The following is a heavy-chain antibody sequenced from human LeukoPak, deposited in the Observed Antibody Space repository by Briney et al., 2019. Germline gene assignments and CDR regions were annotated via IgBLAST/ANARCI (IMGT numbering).Heavy chain of an antibody. V-gene: IGHV1-46*01. D-gene: IGHD3-22*01. Sequence: ASLKVSCKSSVYTFTSYYMHCVRQTPGQGLEWMGIIKPSGGSTSYAQKFQGRVTMTRDMSTSTVYMELSSLRSEDTAVYYCARAGRAYSSGYYYVLSFDYWGQGTLVTVSS. CDR1: VYTFTSYY. CDR2: IKPSGGST. CDR3: ARAGRAYSSGYYYVLSFDY. J-gene: IGHJ4*02.